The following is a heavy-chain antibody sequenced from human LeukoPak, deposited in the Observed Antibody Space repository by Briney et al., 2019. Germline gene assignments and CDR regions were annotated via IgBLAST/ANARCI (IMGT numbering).Heavy chain of an antibody. J-gene: IGHJ4*02. CDR1: GFTFDDYA. CDR3: AKGSDPFDY. Sequence: GGSLRLSCAASGFTFDDYAMHWVRQAPGKGLEWVSGISWNSGSIGYADSVKGRFTISRDNSKNTLYLQMNSLRAEDTAVYYCAKGSDPFDYWGQGTLVTVSS. V-gene: IGHV3-9*01. CDR2: ISWNSGSI. D-gene: IGHD2-21*02.